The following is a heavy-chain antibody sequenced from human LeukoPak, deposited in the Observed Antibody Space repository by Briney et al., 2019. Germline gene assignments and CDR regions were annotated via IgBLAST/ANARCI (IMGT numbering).Heavy chain of an antibody. J-gene: IGHJ5*02. CDR2: INHSGST. D-gene: IGHD5-18*01. CDR1: GGSFSGYY. V-gene: IGHV4-34*01. CDR3: ARARRGYNYRGNWFDP. Sequence: PSETLSLTCAVYGGSFSGYYWRWIRQPPGKGLDWIGEINHSGSTNYNPSLKSRVTISVDTSKNQFSLKLSSVTAADTAVYYCARARRGYNYRGNWFDPWGQGTLVTVSS.